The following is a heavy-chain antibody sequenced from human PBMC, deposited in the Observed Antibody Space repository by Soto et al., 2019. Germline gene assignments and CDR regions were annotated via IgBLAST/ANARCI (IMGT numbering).Heavy chain of an antibody. J-gene: IGHJ4*02. Sequence: GGSLRLSCAASGFTFSSYSMNWVRQAPGKGLEWVSSISSSGSYIYYADSVKGRFTISRDNAKNSLYLQMNSLRAEDTAVYYCASEIVVVPAAVAGGDYWGQGTLVTVSS. CDR2: ISSSGSYI. D-gene: IGHD2-2*01. V-gene: IGHV3-21*01. CDR3: ASEIVVVPAAVAGGDY. CDR1: GFTFSSYS.